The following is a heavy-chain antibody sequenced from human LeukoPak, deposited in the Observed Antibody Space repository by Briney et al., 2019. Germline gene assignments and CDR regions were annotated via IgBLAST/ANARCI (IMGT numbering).Heavy chain of an antibody. CDR2: VFSSGST. CDR3: GSEYDY. V-gene: IGHV4-59*11. Sequence: SETLSLTCNFSAVSISRHFWSWIRQTPEKGLEWLGYVFSSGSTNYNPSLRNRLTVSLDASKHQFSLTLNSVTAADTAVYYCGSEYDYWGLGTLVTVSS. J-gene: IGHJ4*02. CDR1: AVSISRHF.